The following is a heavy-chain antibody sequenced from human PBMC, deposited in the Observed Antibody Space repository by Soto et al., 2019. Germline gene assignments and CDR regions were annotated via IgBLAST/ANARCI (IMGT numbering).Heavy chain of an antibody. V-gene: IGHV4-39*01. CDR3: ARHDSRSGYSPDY. Sequence: ETLSLTCTVSGGSISSSYYYWGWIRQPPGKGLEWIGYIYYSGGTYYNPSLKSRVTISVDTSKNQFSLRLSSVTAADTAVYSCARHDSRSGYSPDYWGQGTLVTVSS. CDR2: IYYSGGT. CDR1: GGSISSSYYY. D-gene: IGHD3-3*01. J-gene: IGHJ4*02.